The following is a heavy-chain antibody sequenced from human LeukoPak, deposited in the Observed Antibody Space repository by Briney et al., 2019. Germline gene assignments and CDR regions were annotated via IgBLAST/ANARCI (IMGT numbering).Heavy chain of an antibody. CDR1: GFTFSSYA. Sequence: PGGSLRLSCAASGFTFSSYAMNWVRQAPGKGLEWVSTISASGDATFYADSVRGRFTISRDNSKNTLYLQMNTLRTEDTALYYCPKKVLGTGKAFQNGGQEPRFTV. CDR2: ISASGDAT. V-gene: IGHV3-23*01. D-gene: IGHD6-13*01. CDR3: PKKVLGTGKAFQN. J-gene: IGHJ4*02.